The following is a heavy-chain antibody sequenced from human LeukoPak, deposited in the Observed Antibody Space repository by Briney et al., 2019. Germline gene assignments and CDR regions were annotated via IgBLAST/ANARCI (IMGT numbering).Heavy chain of an antibody. J-gene: IGHJ4*02. Sequence: SVKVSCKASGGTXSSYAISWVRQAPGQGLEWMGGIIPIFGTANYAQKFQGRVTITADESTSTAYMELSSLRSEDTAVYYCARDRLGGSGSYYDYFDYWGQGTLVTVSS. CDR2: IIPIFGTA. CDR1: GGTXSSYA. CDR3: ARDRLGGSGSYYDYFDY. V-gene: IGHV1-69*13. D-gene: IGHD3-10*01.